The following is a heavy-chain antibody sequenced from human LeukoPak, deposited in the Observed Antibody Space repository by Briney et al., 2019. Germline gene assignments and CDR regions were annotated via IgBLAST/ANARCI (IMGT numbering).Heavy chain of an antibody. CDR1: GFTFSSYG. CDR3: AKGDFNILTGYSYYYYMDV. V-gene: IGHV3-23*01. D-gene: IGHD3-9*01. CDR2: ISGSGDRT. J-gene: IGHJ6*03. Sequence: GGSLRLSCAASGFTFSSYGMSWVRQAPGKGLEWVSGISGSGDRTYYADSVKGRFTISRDNSKNTLYLQMNSLRAEDTAVYYCAKGDFNILTGYSYYYYMDVWGKGTTVTISS.